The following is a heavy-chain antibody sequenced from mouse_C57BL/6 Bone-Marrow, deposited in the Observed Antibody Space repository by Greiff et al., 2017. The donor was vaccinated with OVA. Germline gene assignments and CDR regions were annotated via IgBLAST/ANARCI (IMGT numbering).Heavy chain of an antibody. CDR1: GYSITSGYY. CDR2: ISYDGSN. D-gene: IGHD2-3*01. J-gene: IGHJ2*01. Sequence: DVQLQESGPGLVKPSQSLSLTCSVTGYSITSGYYWNWIRQFPGNKLEWMGYISYDGSNNYNPSLKNRISITRDTSKNQFFLKLNSVTTEDTATYYCARGGRLLQGNYFDYWGQGTTLTVSS. V-gene: IGHV3-6*01. CDR3: ARGGRLLQGNYFDY.